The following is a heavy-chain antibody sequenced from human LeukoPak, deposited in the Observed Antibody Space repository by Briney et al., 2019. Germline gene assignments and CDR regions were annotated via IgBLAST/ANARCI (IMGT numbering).Heavy chain of an antibody. CDR2: INHSGST. V-gene: IGHV4-34*01. CDR3: ARAKMRWLNYYYYYMDV. D-gene: IGHD3-22*01. J-gene: IGHJ6*03. CDR1: GGSFSGYY. Sequence: SETLSLTCAVYGGSFSGYYWSWIRQPPGKGLEWIGEINHSGSTNYNTSLKSRVTISVDTSKNQFSLKLSSVTAADTAVYYCARAKMRWLNYYYYYMDVWGKGTTVTVSS.